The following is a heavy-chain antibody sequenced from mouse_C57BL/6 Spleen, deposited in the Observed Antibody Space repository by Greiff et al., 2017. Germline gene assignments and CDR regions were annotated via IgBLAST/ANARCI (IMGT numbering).Heavy chain of an antibody. CDR1: GFTFSDYG. V-gene: IGHV5-17*01. D-gene: IGHD2-4*01. Sequence: EVKLVESGGGLVKPGGSLKLSCAASGFTFSDYGMHWVRQAPEKGLEWVAYISSGSSTIYYADTVKGRFTISRDNAKNTLCLQMTSRRSEDTAMYYCARGDYEDYWGQGTTLTVSS. CDR3: ARGDYEDY. J-gene: IGHJ2*01. CDR2: ISSGSSTI.